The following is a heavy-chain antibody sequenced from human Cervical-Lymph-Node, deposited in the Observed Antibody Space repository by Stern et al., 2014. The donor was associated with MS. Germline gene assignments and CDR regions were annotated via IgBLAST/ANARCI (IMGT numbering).Heavy chain of an antibody. CDR3: ARWAYNWDFDY. D-gene: IGHD1-20*01. Sequence: QMQLVQSGVEIKKPGASVKVSCKASGYTFTRYDIAWVRQAPGQGLEWMGWISVYNGNTKYAQKVQGRVTMTRETSTNTAYMGLRSLISDDTAVYYCARWAYNWDFDYWGQGTLVTVSS. CDR2: ISVYNGNT. V-gene: IGHV1-18*01. CDR1: GYTFTRYD. J-gene: IGHJ4*02.